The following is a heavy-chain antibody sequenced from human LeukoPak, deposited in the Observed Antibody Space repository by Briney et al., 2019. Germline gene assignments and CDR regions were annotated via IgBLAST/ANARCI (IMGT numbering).Heavy chain of an antibody. J-gene: IGHJ4*02. D-gene: IGHD4-23*01. V-gene: IGHV3-53*01. Sequence: GGSLRLSCAVSGFTVSSSHMSWVRQAAGKGLEWVSIIYWDGSTYYADSVKGRSTISRDTSKNTLYIQMNSLRVEDTAVYYCTASGANSVWGQGTLVTVSS. CDR2: IYWDGST. CDR3: TASGANSV. CDR1: GFTVSSSH.